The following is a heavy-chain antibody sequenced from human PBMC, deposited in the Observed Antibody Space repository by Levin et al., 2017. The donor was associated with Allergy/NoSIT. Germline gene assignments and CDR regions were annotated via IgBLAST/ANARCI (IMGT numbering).Heavy chain of an antibody. CDR3: AKHRGDSGDHYDY. V-gene: IGHV3-23*01. CDR1: GFIFSSYA. Sequence: GGSLRLSCAASGFIFSSYAMTWVRQAPGKGLEWVSAITGSGGSTYYADSVKGRFTISRDNSKNTLYLQMNSLRAEDTALYYCAKHRGDSGDHYDYCGQGTLVTVSS. CDR2: ITGSGGST. J-gene: IGHJ4*02. D-gene: IGHD3-10*01.